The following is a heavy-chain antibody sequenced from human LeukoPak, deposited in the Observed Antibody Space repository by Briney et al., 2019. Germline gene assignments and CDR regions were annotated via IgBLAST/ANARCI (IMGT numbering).Heavy chain of an antibody. V-gene: IGHV3-23*01. Sequence: GGSLRLSCAASGFTFSSYAMSWVRQAPGKGLEWLSVIRGSGDNTHYADSVKGRFTISRDNSMSTLYLQMNSLRAEDTAIYYCARGIGVPDYWGRGTLVTVSS. D-gene: IGHD2-8*01. CDR2: IRGSGDNT. CDR3: ARGIGVPDY. J-gene: IGHJ4*02. CDR1: GFTFSSYA.